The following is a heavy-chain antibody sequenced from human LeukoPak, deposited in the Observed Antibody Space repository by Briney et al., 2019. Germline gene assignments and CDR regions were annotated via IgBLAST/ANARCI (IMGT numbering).Heavy chain of an antibody. CDR2: IYSGGST. J-gene: IGHJ4*02. CDR3: ARFPFWSGYLDY. CDR1: GFTVSSNY. Sequence: GGSLRLSCAASGFTVSSNYMSWVRQAPGKGLEWVSVIYSGGSTYYADSVKGRFTISRDNSKNTLYLQMNSLRAEDTAVYYCARFPFWSGYLDYWGQGTLVTVSS. D-gene: IGHD3-3*01. V-gene: IGHV3-53*01.